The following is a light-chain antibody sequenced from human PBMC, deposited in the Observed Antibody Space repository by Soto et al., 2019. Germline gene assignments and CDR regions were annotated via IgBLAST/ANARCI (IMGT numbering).Light chain of an antibody. CDR3: QQYNSYSWT. CDR1: QSISSW. CDR2: KAS. J-gene: IGKJ1*01. V-gene: IGKV1-5*03. Sequence: DIQMTQSPSTLSASVGDRVTITCRASQSISSWLAWYQQKPGKAPKLLIYKASSLESGVPSRFSGSGSGTEVTVAVSGLEGDEFATDYCQQYNSYSWTFGQGTKVEIK.